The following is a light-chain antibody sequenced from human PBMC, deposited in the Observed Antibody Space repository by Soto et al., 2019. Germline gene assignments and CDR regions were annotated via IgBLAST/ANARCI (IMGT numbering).Light chain of an antibody. CDR1: QGSSNF. CDR3: QKYSSVIT. CDR2: AAS. V-gene: IGKV1-27*01. J-gene: IGKJ5*01. Sequence: DIQMTQSPSSLSASVGDRVTITCRASQGSSNFLAWYQQKPGKVPKLLISAASTLQSGVPSRFSGSGSGTDFTLTITSLQPEDVATYYCQKYSSVITFGQGTRLEIQ.